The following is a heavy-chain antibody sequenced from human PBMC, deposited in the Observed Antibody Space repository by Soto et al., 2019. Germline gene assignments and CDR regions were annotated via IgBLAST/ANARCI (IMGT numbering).Heavy chain of an antibody. CDR3: AREGSSDYYSGTFDI. CDR1: EFTFSSYH. V-gene: IGHV3-21*01. CDR2: INTIGSDT. J-gene: IGHJ3*02. D-gene: IGHD3-22*01. Sequence: PCGSLRLSCAASEFTFSSYHMNWVRQGPGKGLEWVSSINTIGSDTYYADSVKGRFTISRDNAKNSLYLQTNSLRAEDTAVYYCAREGSSDYYSGTFDIWGQGTMVTVSS.